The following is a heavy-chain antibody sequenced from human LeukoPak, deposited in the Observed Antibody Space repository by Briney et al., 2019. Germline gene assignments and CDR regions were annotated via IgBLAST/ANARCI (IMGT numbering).Heavy chain of an antibody. CDR1: GYTFTSYG. CDR2: ISAYNGNT. Sequence: GASVKVSCKASGYTFTSYGISWVRQAPGQGLEWMGWISAYNGNTNYAQKLQGRATMTTDTSTSTAYMELRSLRSDDTAVYYCARDPRYLGYCSSTSCYGYYYGMDVWGQGTTVTVSS. J-gene: IGHJ6*02. CDR3: ARDPRYLGYCSSTSCYGYYYGMDV. D-gene: IGHD2-2*01. V-gene: IGHV1-18*01.